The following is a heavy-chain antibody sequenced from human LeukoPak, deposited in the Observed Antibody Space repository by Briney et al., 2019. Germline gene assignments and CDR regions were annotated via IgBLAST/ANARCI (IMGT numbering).Heavy chain of an antibody. CDR1: GGSISSSRHY. V-gene: IGHV4-39*01. Sequence: SETLSLTCTVSGGSISSSRHYCGWIRQPPGKGLEWIGNILYSGSTNYNPSLKSRVTTSVDTSKNQFSLKLSSVTAADTADYYCVRRVAGSSYRDYWGQGTLVTVSS. J-gene: IGHJ4*02. D-gene: IGHD3-22*01. CDR2: ILYSGST. CDR3: VRRVAGSSYRDY.